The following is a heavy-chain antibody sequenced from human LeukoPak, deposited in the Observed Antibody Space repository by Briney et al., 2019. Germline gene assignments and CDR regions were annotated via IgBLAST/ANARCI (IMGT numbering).Heavy chain of an antibody. J-gene: IGHJ4*02. V-gene: IGHV4-61*02. CDR3: ARDGVVTMELDS. Sequence: SETLSLTCTVSGESISNSRHYWSWIRQPAGKGLEWIGRIYPSGNTNYNPSLKSRLTISLDTSKNQFSLNLKSVTAADTAMYYCARDGVVTMELDSWGQGTLVTVSS. CDR1: GESISNSRHY. CDR2: IYPSGNT. D-gene: IGHD3-3*01.